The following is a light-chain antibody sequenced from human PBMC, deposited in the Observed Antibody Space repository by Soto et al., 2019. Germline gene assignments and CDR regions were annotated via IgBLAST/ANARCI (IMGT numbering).Light chain of an antibody. CDR3: SSYTKASALFV. Sequence: QSALTQPASVSGSPGQSITISCTGTNSDVGGFNFVSWFQRHPGKAPKLILYEVTSRPSGIPNRFSGSKSGNTASLTISGLQPEDEADYFCSSYTKASALFVFGTGTKVTVL. CDR1: NSDVGGFNF. V-gene: IGLV2-14*01. CDR2: EVT. J-gene: IGLJ1*01.